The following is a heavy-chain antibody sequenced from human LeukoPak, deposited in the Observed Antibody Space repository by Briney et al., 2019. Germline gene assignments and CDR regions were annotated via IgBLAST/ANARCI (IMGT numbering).Heavy chain of an antibody. CDR2: IYPGDSDN. Sequence: GESLKISCKGSGYSFTSYWIGWVRPMPGKGPEWMGLIYPGDSDNRYSPSFQGPVTISADKSLRPAYLQWSSLKASDPAMYYCASVTGPQSSTYDYWGQGTRDTVSS. J-gene: IGHJ4*02. D-gene: IGHD6-13*01. CDR3: ASVTGPQSSTYDY. V-gene: IGHV5-51*01. CDR1: GYSFTSYW.